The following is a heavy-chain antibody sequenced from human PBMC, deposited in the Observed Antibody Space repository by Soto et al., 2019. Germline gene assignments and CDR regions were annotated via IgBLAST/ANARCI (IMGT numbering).Heavy chain of an antibody. D-gene: IGHD3-16*02. J-gene: IGHJ4*02. CDR1: GYTFTSYG. V-gene: IGHV1-18*01. CDR3: ARLDVYLGGVIVAYFDY. CDR2: ISAYNGNT. Sequence: ASVKVSCKASGYTFTSYGISWVRQAPGQGLEWMGWISAYNGNTNYAQKLQGRVTMTTDTSTSTAYMELRSLRSDDTAVYYCARLDVYLGGVIVAYFDYWGQGTLVTVSS.